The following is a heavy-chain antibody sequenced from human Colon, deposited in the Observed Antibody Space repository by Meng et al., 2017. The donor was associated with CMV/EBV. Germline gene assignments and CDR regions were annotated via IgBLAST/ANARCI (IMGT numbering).Heavy chain of an antibody. J-gene: IGHJ6*02. CDR3: TRPRGGGVGSSDV. CDR1: GFTFSGSA. V-gene: IGHV3-73*01. CDR2: IRSKANSYAT. Sequence: GESLKISCAASGFTFSGSAMHWVRQASGKGLEWVGRIRSKANSYATAYAASVKGRFTISRDDSKNTAYLQMNSLKTEDTAGYYCTRPRGGGVGSSDVWGQGTTVTVSS. D-gene: IGHD3-16*01.